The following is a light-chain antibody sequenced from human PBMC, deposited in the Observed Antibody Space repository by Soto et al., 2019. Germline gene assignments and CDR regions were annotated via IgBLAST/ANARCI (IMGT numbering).Light chain of an antibody. CDR3: QQSYSTAIT. CDR2: GAS. J-gene: IGKJ5*01. V-gene: IGKV3-20*01. Sequence: IVLTQSPGTLSLSPGERATLSCRGSQSVSSSYLSWYQQKPGQPPRLLTYGASSRATGIPDRFSGSGSGPDFTLTISSLQPEDFATYYCQQSYSTAITLGHGTRMEI. CDR1: QSVSSSY.